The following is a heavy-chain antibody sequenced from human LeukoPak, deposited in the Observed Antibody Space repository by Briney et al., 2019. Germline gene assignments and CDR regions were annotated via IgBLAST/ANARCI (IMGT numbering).Heavy chain of an antibody. CDR2: IFYTGST. CDR3: AKVGLYCSSTSCRDFDY. D-gene: IGHD2-2*01. Sequence: PSETLSLTCTVSSGSISTSNYYWGWVRQPPGKALEWIGNIFYTGSTYYSPSLKSRVTISLDTSRNQFSLRLNSVTAADTAVYYCAKVGLYCSSTSCRDFDYWGQGTLVTVSS. CDR1: SGSISTSNYY. V-gene: IGHV4-39*07. J-gene: IGHJ4*02.